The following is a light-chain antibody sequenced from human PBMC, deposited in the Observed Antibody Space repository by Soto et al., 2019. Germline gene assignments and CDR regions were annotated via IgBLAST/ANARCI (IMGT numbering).Light chain of an antibody. CDR2: DAS. V-gene: IGKV3-11*01. Sequence: EIVLTQSPVTLSLSPGERATLSCRASQSVTDFLAWYQQKPGQAPRLLIYDASNRATGIPARFSGSGSGTDFTLTISSLGPEDFAVYYCQQRSKWPLTFGGGTKVEIK. J-gene: IGKJ4*01. CDR1: QSVTDF. CDR3: QQRSKWPLT.